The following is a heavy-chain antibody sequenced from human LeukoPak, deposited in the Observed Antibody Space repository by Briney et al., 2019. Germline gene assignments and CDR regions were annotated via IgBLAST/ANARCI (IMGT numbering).Heavy chain of an antibody. V-gene: IGHV1-18*01. CDR1: GYTFTSYG. D-gene: IGHD3-22*01. CDR2: ISAYNGNT. J-gene: IGHJ6*03. Sequence: GASVKVSCKASGYTFTSYGISWVRQAPGQGLEWMGWISAYNGNTNYAQKLQGRVTMTTDTSTSTAYMELRSLRSDDTAVYYCARFRKNYYDSSGYYYYDYYMDVWGKGTTVTVSS. CDR3: ARFRKNYYDSSGYYYYDYYMDV.